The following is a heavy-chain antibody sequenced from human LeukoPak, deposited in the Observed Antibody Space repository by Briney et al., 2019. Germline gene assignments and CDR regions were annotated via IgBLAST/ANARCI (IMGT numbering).Heavy chain of an antibody. Sequence: ASVRVSCKASGYTFTSYGISWVRQAPGQGLEWMGWISAYNDNTNYAQKLQGRVTMTTDTSTSTAYMELRSLRSDDTAVYYCAYCGGDCYSRWFDPWGQGTLVTVSS. CDR1: GYTFTSYG. D-gene: IGHD2-21*02. CDR2: ISAYNDNT. CDR3: AYCGGDCYSRWFDP. J-gene: IGHJ5*02. V-gene: IGHV1-18*01.